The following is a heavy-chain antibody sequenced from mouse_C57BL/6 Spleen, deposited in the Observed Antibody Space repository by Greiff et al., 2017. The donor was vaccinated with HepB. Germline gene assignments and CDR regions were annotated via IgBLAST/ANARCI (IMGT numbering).Heavy chain of an antibody. CDR2: IYPGSGNT. J-gene: IGHJ2*01. D-gene: IGHD2-4*01. Sequence: VQLQQSGAELVRPGASVKLSCKASGYTFTDYYINWVKQRPGQGLEWIARIYPGSGNTYYNEKFKGKATLTAEKSSSTAYMQLSSLTSEDSAVYFCARPEDDYGSFDCWGQGTTLTVSS. CDR1: GYTFTDYY. CDR3: ARPEDDYGSFDC. V-gene: IGHV1-76*01.